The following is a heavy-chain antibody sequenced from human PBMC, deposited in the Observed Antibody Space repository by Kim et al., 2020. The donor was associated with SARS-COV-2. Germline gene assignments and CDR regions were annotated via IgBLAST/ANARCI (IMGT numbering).Heavy chain of an antibody. Sequence: SRKSRVTIAVDTSKNQFSLQLSSVTAADTAVYYCARGDTIFGVVINAFDIWGQGTMVTVSS. V-gene: IGHV4-31*02. J-gene: IGHJ3*02. D-gene: IGHD3-3*01. CDR3: ARGDTIFGVVINAFDI.